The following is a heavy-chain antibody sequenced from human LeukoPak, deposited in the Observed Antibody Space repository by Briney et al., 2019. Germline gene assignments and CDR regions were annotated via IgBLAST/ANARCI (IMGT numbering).Heavy chain of an antibody. J-gene: IGHJ4*02. Sequence: ASVKVSCKASGYTFISYGTSWVRQAPGQGLEWMGWISAYNGNTNYAQKFQDRVTMTTDTSTSTAYMELRSLRSDDTAVYYCARSIFLVVPAAADYFDYWGQGTLVTVSS. CDR3: ARSIFLVVPAAADYFDY. D-gene: IGHD2-2*01. V-gene: IGHV1-18*01. CDR2: ISAYNGNT. CDR1: GYTFISYG.